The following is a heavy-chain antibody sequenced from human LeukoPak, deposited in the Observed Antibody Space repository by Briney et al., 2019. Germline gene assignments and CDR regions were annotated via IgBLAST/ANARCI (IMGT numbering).Heavy chain of an antibody. CDR1: SDSISSYY. Sequence: SETLSLTCTVPSDSISSYYWSWIRQPAGKGLEWIGRIYASGSTNYNPSLKSRVTMSVDTSKNQFSLKLSSVTAADTAVYYCARGQGHWYFDLWGRGTLVTVSS. CDR3: ARGQGHWYFDL. J-gene: IGHJ2*01. V-gene: IGHV4-4*07. CDR2: IYASGST.